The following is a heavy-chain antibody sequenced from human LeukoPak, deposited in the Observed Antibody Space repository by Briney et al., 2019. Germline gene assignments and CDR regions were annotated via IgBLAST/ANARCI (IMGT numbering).Heavy chain of an antibody. J-gene: IGHJ3*02. CDR2: INPSGGST. V-gene: IGHV1-46*01. CDR1: GYTFTTYY. CDR3: AADPTLGAFDI. Sequence: GASVKVSCKASGYTFTTYYLHWVRQAPGQGLEWMGLINPSGGSTNYAQKFQERVTITRDMSTSTAYMELSSLRSEDTAVYYCAADPTLGAFDIWGQGTMVTVSS.